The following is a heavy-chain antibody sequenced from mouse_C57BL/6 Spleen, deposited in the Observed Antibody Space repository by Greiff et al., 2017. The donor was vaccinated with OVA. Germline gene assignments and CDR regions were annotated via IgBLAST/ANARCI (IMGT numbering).Heavy chain of an antibody. V-gene: IGHV1-80*01. CDR1: GYAFSSYW. CDR2: IYPGDGDT. J-gene: IGHJ1*03. Sequence: VQLQQSGAELVKPGASVKISCKASGYAFSSYWMNWVKQRPGKGLEWIGRIYPGDGDTNYNGKFKGKATLTADKSSSTAYMKLSSLTSEDSAVFFYAASVVAKGYFDVWGTGTTVTVSS. D-gene: IGHD1-1*01. CDR3: AASVVAKGYFDV.